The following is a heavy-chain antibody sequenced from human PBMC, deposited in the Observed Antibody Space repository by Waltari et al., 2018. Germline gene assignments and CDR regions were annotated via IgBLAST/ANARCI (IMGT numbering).Heavy chain of an antibody. D-gene: IGHD4-17*01. J-gene: IGHJ4*02. Sequence: QVQLVQSGAEGTTPGSSVKVSCKASVATFSSYAISWVRQAPGQGLEWMGGSSPILGTANYAQKCQGRVTITADESTSTAYMELSSLRSEDTAVYYCAREPLTVTPHYFDYWGQGTLVTVSS. V-gene: IGHV1-69*13. CDR1: VATFSSYA. CDR3: AREPLTVTPHYFDY. CDR2: SSPILGTA.